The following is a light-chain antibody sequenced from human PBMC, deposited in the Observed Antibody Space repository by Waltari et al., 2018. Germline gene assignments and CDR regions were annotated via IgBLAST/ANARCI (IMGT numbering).Light chain of an antibody. CDR2: RNN. CDR3: AAWDASHVV. V-gene: IGLV1-47*01. J-gene: IGLJ2*01. CDR1: SSNIGTNY. Sequence: SVLTQPPSASGTPGQRVPISCSGSSSNIGTNYVNWYQQFPGTAPKLLIYRNNERPSGVPDRLSGAKSGTSASLAISGLRSEDEAEYYCAAWDASHVVFGGGTKLTVL.